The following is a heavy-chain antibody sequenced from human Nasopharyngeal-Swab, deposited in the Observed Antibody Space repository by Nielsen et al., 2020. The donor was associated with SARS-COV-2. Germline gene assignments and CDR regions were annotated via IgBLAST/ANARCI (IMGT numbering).Heavy chain of an antibody. D-gene: IGHD2-15*01. V-gene: IGHV1-18*01. J-gene: IGHJ4*02. Sequence: WVGQAPGQGLEWMGWMNPNSGDTGYAQKFQGRVTMTTDTSTSTAYMELRSLRSDDTAVYYCARTTYCSGGSCYWFDYWGQGTLVTVSS. CDR3: ARTTYCSGGSCYWFDY. CDR2: MNPNSGDT.